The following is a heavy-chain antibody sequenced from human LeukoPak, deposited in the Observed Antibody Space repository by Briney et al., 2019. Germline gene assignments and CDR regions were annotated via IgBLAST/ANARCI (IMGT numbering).Heavy chain of an antibody. CDR1: GGSISSGSYY. V-gene: IGHV4-61*02. CDR2: IYTSEST. D-gene: IGHD3-16*01. J-gene: IGHJ4*02. Sequence: SETLSLTCTVSGGSISSGSYYWSWIRQPAGKGLEWIGRIYTSESTNYNPSLKSRVTISVDTSKNQFSLKLSSVTAADTAVYYCARNDGYWGQGTLVTVSS. CDR3: ARNDGY.